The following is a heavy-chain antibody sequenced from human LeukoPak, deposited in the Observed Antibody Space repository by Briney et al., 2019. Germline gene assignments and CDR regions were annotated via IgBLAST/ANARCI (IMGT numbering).Heavy chain of an antibody. CDR3: ATGDYGDYDRDFDY. D-gene: IGHD4-17*01. CDR2: ISSSGSTI. J-gene: IGHJ4*02. Sequence: GGSLRLSCAASGFTFSSDEMNWVRQAPGKGLEWVAYISSSGSTIYYADSVKGRFTISRDNAKNSLYLQMNSLRAEDTAVYYCATGDYGDYDRDFDYWGQGTLVTVSS. V-gene: IGHV3-48*03. CDR1: GFTFSSDE.